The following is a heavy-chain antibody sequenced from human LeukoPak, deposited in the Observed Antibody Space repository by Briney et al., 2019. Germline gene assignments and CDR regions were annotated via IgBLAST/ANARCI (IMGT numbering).Heavy chain of an antibody. CDR3: ARLRAYYYDSSGYYNFDF. V-gene: IGHV4-59*08. J-gene: IGHJ4*02. CDR1: GGSITSFY. D-gene: IGHD3-22*01. CDR2: ISYNGRT. Sequence: SETLSLTCTVSGGSITSFYWSWIRQPPGKGLEWIGYISYNGRTNYNPSLKSRVTISVDTSKNQFSMRLSSVTAADTAVYYCARLRAYYYDSSGYYNFDFWGQGTLVTVSS.